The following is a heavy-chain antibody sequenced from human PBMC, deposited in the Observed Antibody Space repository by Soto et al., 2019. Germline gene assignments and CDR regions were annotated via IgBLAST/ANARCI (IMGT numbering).Heavy chain of an antibody. Sequence: SETLSLTCAVYGGSFSGYYWSWIRQPPGKGLEWIGEINHSGSTNYNPSLKSRVTISVDTSKNQFSLKLSSVTAADTAVYYCAIGHDTAMVPPGVGSSYYGMDVWGQGTTVTVSS. V-gene: IGHV4-34*01. CDR3: AIGHDTAMVPPGVGSSYYGMDV. D-gene: IGHD5-18*01. CDR1: GGSFSGYY. CDR2: INHSGST. J-gene: IGHJ6*02.